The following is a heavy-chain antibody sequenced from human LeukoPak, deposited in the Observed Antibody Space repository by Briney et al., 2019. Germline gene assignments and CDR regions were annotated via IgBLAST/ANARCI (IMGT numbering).Heavy chain of an antibody. CDR1: GGSISSSNW. V-gene: IGHV4-4*02. J-gene: IGHJ5*02. Sequence: SETLSLTCAVSGGSISSSNWWSWARQPPGKGLEWIGEIYHSGSTNYNPSLKSRVTISVDKSENQFSLKLSSVTAADTAVYYCARGAQGWFDPLGQGTLVTVSS. CDR2: IYHSGST. CDR3: ARGAQGWFDP.